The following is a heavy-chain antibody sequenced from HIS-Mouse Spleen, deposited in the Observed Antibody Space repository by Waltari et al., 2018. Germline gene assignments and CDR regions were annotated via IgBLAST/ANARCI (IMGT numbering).Heavy chain of an antibody. CDR3: ARTRGYWYFDL. Sequence: QLQLQESGPGLVTPSETLSLACTVSGGSISSSSSYWGWIRQPPGKGLEWIGSIYYSGSTYYNPSLKSRVTISVDTSKNQFSLKLSSVTAADTAVYYCARTRGYWYFDLWGRGTLVTVSS. J-gene: IGHJ2*01. CDR2: IYYSGST. D-gene: IGHD3-10*01. V-gene: IGHV4-39*01. CDR1: GGSISSSSSY.